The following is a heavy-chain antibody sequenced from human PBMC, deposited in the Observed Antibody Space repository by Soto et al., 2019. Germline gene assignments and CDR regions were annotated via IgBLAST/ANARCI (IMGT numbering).Heavy chain of an antibody. CDR1: DGSSSSGGYY. CDR3: ARSPSGGGWYHFDY. J-gene: IGHJ4*02. Sequence: PSEALSLTCTVSDGSSSSGGYYWSWIGQHPGKGLEWIGYIYYSGSTYYNPSLKSRVTISVDTSKNQFSLKLSSVTAADTAVYYCARSPSGGGWYHFDYWGQGTLVPVSS. D-gene: IGHD6-19*01. CDR2: IYYSGST. V-gene: IGHV4-31*03.